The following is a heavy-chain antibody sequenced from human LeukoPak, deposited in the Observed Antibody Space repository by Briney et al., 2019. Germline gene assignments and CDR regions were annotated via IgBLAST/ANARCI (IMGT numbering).Heavy chain of an antibody. CDR1: GFTFSSYG. CDR2: IRYDGSNK. D-gene: IGHD4-23*01. Sequence: GGSLRLSCAASGFTFSSYGMHWVRQAPGKGLEWVAFIRYDGSNKYYADSVKGRSTISRDNSKNTLYLQMNSLRAEDTAVYYCAKGGYHGNAPGYWGQGTLVTVSS. V-gene: IGHV3-30*02. J-gene: IGHJ4*02. CDR3: AKGGYHGNAPGY.